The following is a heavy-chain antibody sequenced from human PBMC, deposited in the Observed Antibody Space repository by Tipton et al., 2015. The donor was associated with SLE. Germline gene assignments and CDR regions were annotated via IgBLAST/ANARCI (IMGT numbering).Heavy chain of an antibody. CDR2: ISAYNGNT. V-gene: IGHV1-18*01. D-gene: IGHD1-1*01. CDR3: AQEKLPGDFDY. Sequence: QLVQSGVEVRKPGASVKVSCKASGYTFTNYGFSWVRQAPGRELEWMGWISAYNGNTKYTDILQGRLTLTTDTSTSTAYMELRSLTADDTALYYCAQEKLPGDFDYWGQGTLVTVSS. J-gene: IGHJ4*02. CDR1: GYTFTNYG.